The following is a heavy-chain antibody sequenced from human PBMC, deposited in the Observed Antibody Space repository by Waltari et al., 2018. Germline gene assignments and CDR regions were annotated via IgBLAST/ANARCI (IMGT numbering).Heavy chain of an antibody. Sequence: QVHLVQSGAEVKKPGASVRVSCKASGYTFTSYYIHWVRQAPGQGLEWMGIINPSGGSTYYEQKFQGRVTMTRDTSTSTVYMELSSLRSEDTAVYYCARVSHYDAFDIWGQGTMVTVSS. CDR1: GYTFTSYY. V-gene: IGHV1-46*01. CDR3: ARVSHYDAFDI. D-gene: IGHD2-21*02. CDR2: INPSGGST. J-gene: IGHJ3*02.